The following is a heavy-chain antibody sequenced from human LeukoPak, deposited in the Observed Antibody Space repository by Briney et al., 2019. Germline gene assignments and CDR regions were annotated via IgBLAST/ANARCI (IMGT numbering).Heavy chain of an antibody. CDR2: INHSGST. CDR1: GGSFSGHY. V-gene: IGHV4-34*01. D-gene: IGHD3-22*01. Sequence: SETLSLTCAVYGGSFSGHYWSWIRQPPGKGLEWIGEINHSGSTNYNPSLKSRVTISVDTSKNQFSLKLSSVTAADTAVYYCARARRITMIVVANWFDPWGQGTLVTVSS. CDR3: ARARRITMIVVANWFDP. J-gene: IGHJ5*02.